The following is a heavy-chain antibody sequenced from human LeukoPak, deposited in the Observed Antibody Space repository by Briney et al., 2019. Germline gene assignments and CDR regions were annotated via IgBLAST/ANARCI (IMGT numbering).Heavy chain of an antibody. CDR1: GFTFSSYS. Sequence: GGSLRLSCAASGFTFSSYSMNWVRQAPGKGLEWVSSISSSSSYIYYADSVKGRFTISRDNAKNSLYLQMNSLRAEDTAVYYCARTEGQQLLILGYFDYWGQGTLVTVSS. CDR2: ISSSSSYI. V-gene: IGHV3-21*01. D-gene: IGHD2-2*01. CDR3: ARTEGQQLLILGYFDY. J-gene: IGHJ4*02.